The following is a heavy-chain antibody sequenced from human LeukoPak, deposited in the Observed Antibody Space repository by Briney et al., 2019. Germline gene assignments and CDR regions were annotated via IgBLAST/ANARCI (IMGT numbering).Heavy chain of an antibody. D-gene: IGHD4-23*01. Sequence: PSETLSLTCAVYGGSFSGYYWSWIRQPPGKGLEWIGEINHSGSTNYNPSLKSRVTISVDTSKNQFSLKLSSVTAADTAVYYCARVESAEKEAAAGFIGDGGNSKFDPWGQGTLVTVSS. V-gene: IGHV4-34*01. CDR2: INHSGST. CDR1: GGSFSGYY. CDR3: ARVESAEKEAAAGFIGDGGNSKFDP. J-gene: IGHJ5*02.